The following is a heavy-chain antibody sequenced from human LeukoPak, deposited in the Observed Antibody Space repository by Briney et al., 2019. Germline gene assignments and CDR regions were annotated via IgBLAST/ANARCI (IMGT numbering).Heavy chain of an antibody. CDR2: INPNITVT. J-gene: IGHJ4*02. CDR3: ARDRVGITMVRGAYSEFDY. Sequence: GASVKVSCKASGYTFTGYYMHWGRQAPGQGLEWRGWINPNITVTNYAQKSQCRVTMTRDTSISTAYMELSRLRSDDTAVYYCARDRVGITMVRGAYSEFDYWGQGTLVTVSS. D-gene: IGHD3-10*01. V-gene: IGHV1-2*02. CDR1: GYTFTGYY.